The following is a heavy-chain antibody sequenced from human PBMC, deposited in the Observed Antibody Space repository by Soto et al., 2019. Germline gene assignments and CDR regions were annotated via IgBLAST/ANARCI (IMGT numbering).Heavy chain of an antibody. J-gene: IGHJ6*02. V-gene: IGHV1-18*01. D-gene: IGHD3-3*02. CDR3: ARDKDRQQLGGNYYYGIDV. CDR1: GYTFTSYG. Sequence: ASVKVSCKASGYTFTSYGISWVRQAPGQGLEWMGWISAYNGNTNYAQKLQGRVTMTTDTSTSTAYMELTSLGSDDTAVYYCARDKDRQQLGGNYYYGIDVWGQGTTVTVSS. CDR2: ISAYNGNT.